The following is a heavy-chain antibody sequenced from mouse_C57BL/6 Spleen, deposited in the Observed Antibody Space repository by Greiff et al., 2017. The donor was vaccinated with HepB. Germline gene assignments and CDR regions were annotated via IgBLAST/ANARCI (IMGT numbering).Heavy chain of an antibody. CDR2: IYPGSGNT. J-gene: IGHJ4*01. Sequence: VQLQQSGAELVRPGASVKLSCKASGYTFTDYYINWVKQRPGQGLEWIARIYPGSGNTYYNEKFKGKATLTAEKSSSTAYMQLSSLTSEDSAVYFCARQVYAMDYWGQGTSVTVSS. V-gene: IGHV1-76*01. CDR3: ARQVYAMDY. CDR1: GYTFTDYY.